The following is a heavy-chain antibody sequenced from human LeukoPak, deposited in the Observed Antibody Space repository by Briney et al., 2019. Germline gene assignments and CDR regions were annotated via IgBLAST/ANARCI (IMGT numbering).Heavy chain of an antibody. D-gene: IGHD3-22*01. J-gene: IGHJ4*02. CDR1: GYTFTSYD. CDR3: ARRRAMMQPKLYYFDY. CDR2: MNPNSGNT. Sequence: ASVKVSCKASGYTFTSYDINWVRQAPGQGLEWMGWMNPNSGNTGYAQKFQGRVTMTRNTSISTAYMELSSLRSEDTAVYYCARRRAMMQPKLYYFDYWGQGTLVTVSS. V-gene: IGHV1-8*01.